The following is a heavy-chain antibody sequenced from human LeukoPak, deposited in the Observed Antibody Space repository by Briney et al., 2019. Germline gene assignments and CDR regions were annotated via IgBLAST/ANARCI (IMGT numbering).Heavy chain of an antibody. J-gene: IGHJ4*02. CDR2: IKQDGREK. D-gene: IGHD4-11*01. CDR1: GFTFSTYW. Sequence: GGSLRPSCAATGFTFSTYWMTWVRQAPGKGLEWVANIKQDGREKYFVDSAKGRFTISRDNDKNSLYLQMSSLRADDTAVYYCARGDYNNRINPPRYLDYWGQGTLVTVSS. V-gene: IGHV3-7*05. CDR3: ARGDYNNRINPPRYLDY.